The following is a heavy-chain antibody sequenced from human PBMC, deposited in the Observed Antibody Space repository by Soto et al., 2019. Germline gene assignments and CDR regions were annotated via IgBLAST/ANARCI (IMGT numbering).Heavy chain of an antibody. D-gene: IGHD5-12*01. CDR1: GGSFSGYY. V-gene: IGHV4-34*01. Sequence: PSETLSLTCAVYGGSFSGYYWSWIRQPPGKGLEWIGEINHSGSTNYNPSLKSRVTISVDTSKNQFSLKLSSVTAADTAVYYCARAPSGYDYGGFGYWGQGTLVTVSS. CDR3: ARAPSGYDYGGFGY. J-gene: IGHJ4*02. CDR2: INHSGST.